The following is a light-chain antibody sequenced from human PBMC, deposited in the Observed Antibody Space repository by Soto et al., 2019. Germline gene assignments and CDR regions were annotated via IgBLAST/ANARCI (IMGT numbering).Light chain of an antibody. CDR3: QNLNVYPLT. Sequence: DIQLTQSPSFLSASVGDRVTITCRASQDISTDLAWYQQKPGKAPKLLIYAASTLQSGIPSRFSGSGSGTEFTLTISSLQPEDFATYYCQNLNVYPLTFGGGAKVEIK. CDR2: AAS. CDR1: QDISTD. V-gene: IGKV1-9*01. J-gene: IGKJ4*01.